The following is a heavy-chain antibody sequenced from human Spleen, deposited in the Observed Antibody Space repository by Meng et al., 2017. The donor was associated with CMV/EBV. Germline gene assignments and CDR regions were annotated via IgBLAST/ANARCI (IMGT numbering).Heavy chain of an antibody. V-gene: IGHV3-21*01. D-gene: IGHD5-24*01. J-gene: IGHJ6*02. Sequence: GESLKISCAASGFTFSSYSMNWVRQAPGKGLEWVSSISSSSYIYYADSVKGRFTISRDNAKNSLYLQMNSLRAEDTAVYYCARDQFSYGMDVWGQGTTVTVSS. CDR3: ARDQFSYGMDV. CDR2: ISSSSYI. CDR1: GFTFSSYS.